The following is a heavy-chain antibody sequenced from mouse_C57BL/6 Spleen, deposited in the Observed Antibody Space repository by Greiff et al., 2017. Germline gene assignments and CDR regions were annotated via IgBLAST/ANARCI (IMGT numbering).Heavy chain of an antibody. V-gene: IGHV2-2*01. CDR1: GFSLTSYG. D-gene: IGHD2-4*01. CDR2: IWSGGST. Sequence: VQLQQSGPGLVQPSQSLSITCTVSGFSLTSYGVHWVRQSPGKGLEWLGVIWSGGSTDYNASFISRLSIRKDNSKSHVFFKMNSLQADDTAIYYFASPYDYPAGFAYWGQGTLVTVSA. J-gene: IGHJ3*01. CDR3: ASPYDYPAGFAY.